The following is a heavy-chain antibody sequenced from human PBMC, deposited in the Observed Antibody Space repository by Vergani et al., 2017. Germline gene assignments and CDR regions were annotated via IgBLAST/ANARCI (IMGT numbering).Heavy chain of an antibody. Sequence: QVQLVESGGGVVQPGGSLRLSCAASGFTFSSSGMHWVRQAPGKGLEWVAFIRYDGSNKYYADSVKGRFTISRDNSKNTLYLQMNSLRAEDTAVYYCAKEASEDSSGYYYHFDYGGQGTLVTVSS. CDR1: GFTFSSSG. J-gene: IGHJ4*02. V-gene: IGHV3-30*02. CDR2: IRYDGSNK. CDR3: AKEASEDSSGYYYHFDY. D-gene: IGHD3-22*01.